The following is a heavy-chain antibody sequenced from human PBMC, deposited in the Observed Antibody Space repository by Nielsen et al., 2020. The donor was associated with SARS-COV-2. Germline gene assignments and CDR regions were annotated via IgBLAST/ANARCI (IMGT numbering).Heavy chain of an antibody. CDR1: GFTFSSYS. Sequence: GESLKISCAASGFTFSSYSMNWVRQAPGKGLEWVSSISSSSSYIYYADSVKGRFTISRDNAKNSLYLQMNSLRAEDTAVYYCARDRDDDYGDYRTYFDLWGRGTLVTVSS. CDR2: ISSSSSYI. V-gene: IGHV3-21*01. D-gene: IGHD4-17*01. CDR3: ARDRDDDYGDYRTYFDL. J-gene: IGHJ2*01.